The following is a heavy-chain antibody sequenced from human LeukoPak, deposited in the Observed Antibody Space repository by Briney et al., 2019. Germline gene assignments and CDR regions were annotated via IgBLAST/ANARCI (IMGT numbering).Heavy chain of an antibody. J-gene: IGHJ4*02. Sequence: GRSLRLSCAASGFTFSSYAMHWVRQAPGKGLEWVAVISYDGSNKYYADSVKGRFTISRDNAKNSLYLQMNSLRAEDTAVYYCATGYGDYARHADYWGQGTLVTVSS. V-gene: IGHV3-30-3*01. CDR1: GFTFSSYA. CDR2: ISYDGSNK. CDR3: ATGYGDYARHADY. D-gene: IGHD4-17*01.